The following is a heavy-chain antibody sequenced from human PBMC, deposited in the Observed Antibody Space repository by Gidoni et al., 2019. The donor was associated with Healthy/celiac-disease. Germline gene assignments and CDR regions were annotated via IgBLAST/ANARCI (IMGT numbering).Heavy chain of an antibody. V-gene: IGHV4-31*03. CDR3: AREGYCSSTSCYISGDLGAFDI. D-gene: IGHD2-2*02. Sequence: QVQLQESGPGLVKPSQTLSLTCTVSGGSISSGGYYWSWIRQHPGKGLEWIGYIYYSGSTYYNPSLKSRVTISVDTSKNQFSLKLSSVTAADTAVYYCAREGYCSSTSCYISGDLGAFDIWGQGTMVTVSS. J-gene: IGHJ3*02. CDR1: GGSISSGGYY. CDR2: IYYSGST.